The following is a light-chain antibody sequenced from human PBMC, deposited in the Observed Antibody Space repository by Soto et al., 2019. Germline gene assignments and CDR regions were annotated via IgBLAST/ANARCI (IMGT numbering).Light chain of an antibody. CDR3: QSYDSSSQV. V-gene: IGLV6-57*04. CDR2: EDT. Sequence: NFMLTQPHSVSESPGKTVTISCTRSGGSITNNYVQWYQQRPGSAPTTVIYEDTQRPSGVPDRFSGSIDGSSNSASLTISGLGTEDEADYYCQSYDSSSQVFGGGTKLTVL. J-gene: IGLJ3*02. CDR1: GGSITNNY.